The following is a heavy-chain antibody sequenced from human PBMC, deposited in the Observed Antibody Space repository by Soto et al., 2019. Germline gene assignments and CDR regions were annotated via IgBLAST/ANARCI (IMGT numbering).Heavy chain of an antibody. D-gene: IGHD2-15*01. CDR1: GFTFSSYG. CDR2: ISYDGSNK. CDR3: AKELGYCSGGSCYYYYYGMDV. V-gene: IGHV3-30*18. J-gene: IGHJ6*02. Sequence: GGSLRLSCAASGFTFSSYGMHWVRQAPGKGLEWVAVISYDGSNKYYADSVKGRFTISRDNSKNTLYLQMNSLRAEDTAVYYCAKELGYCSGGSCYYYYYGMDVWGQGTTVTVSS.